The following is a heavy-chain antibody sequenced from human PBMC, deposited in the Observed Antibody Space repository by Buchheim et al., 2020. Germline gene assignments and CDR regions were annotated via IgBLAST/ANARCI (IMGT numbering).Heavy chain of an antibody. CDR2: INSDGSGT. Sequence: EVQLVESGGGLVQPGGSLRLSCAASGFSFSTSWMHWVRQAPGKGLVCVSRINSDGSGTIYADSVKGRFTISRDNAKNKLFLQMNSLRAEDTAIYYCTRDSTSGSYDYWGQGTL. CDR1: GFSFSTSW. CDR3: TRDSTSGSYDY. J-gene: IGHJ4*02. V-gene: IGHV3-74*01. D-gene: IGHD3-10*01.